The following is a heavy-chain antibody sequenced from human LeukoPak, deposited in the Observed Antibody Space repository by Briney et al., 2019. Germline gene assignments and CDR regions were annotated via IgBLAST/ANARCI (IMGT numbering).Heavy chain of an antibody. V-gene: IGHV3-30*02. Sequence: GGSLRLSCAASGFTFSSYGMHWVRQAPGKGLEWVAFIRYDGSNKYYADSVKGRFTISRDNSKNTLYLQMNSLRAEDTAVYYCAKDGGYYDSSGYFKIDYWGQGTLATVSS. CDR1: GFTFSSYG. CDR3: AKDGGYYDSSGYFKIDY. CDR2: IRYDGSNK. J-gene: IGHJ4*02. D-gene: IGHD3-22*01.